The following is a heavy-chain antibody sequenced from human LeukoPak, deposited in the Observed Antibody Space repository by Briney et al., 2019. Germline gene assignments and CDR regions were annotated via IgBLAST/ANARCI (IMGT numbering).Heavy chain of an antibody. Sequence: SVKVSCKASGGTFSTYAIIGVRQAPGQGLEWMGGIIPIFGTVNYAQKFQGRVTIIADKSTTTAYMELSSLRSEDTAFYYCARGFHIGDTIARFDSWGQGTLVTVSS. J-gene: IGHJ5*01. V-gene: IGHV1-69*06. CDR2: IIPIFGTV. CDR3: ARGFHIGDTIARFDS. CDR1: GGTFSTYA. D-gene: IGHD2-21*01.